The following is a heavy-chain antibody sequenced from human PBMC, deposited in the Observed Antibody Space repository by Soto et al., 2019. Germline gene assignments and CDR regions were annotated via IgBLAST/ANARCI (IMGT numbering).Heavy chain of an antibody. Sequence: EVQLVQSGAEVKKPGESLKISCKGSGYSFTSYWIGWVRQMPGKGLEWMGIIYPGDSDTRYSPSFQGQVTISADKSISTAYLQWSSLKASDTAMYYCARAVETGYSSSGAQIEYFQHWGQGTLVTVSS. J-gene: IGHJ1*01. D-gene: IGHD6-13*01. CDR2: IYPGDSDT. CDR1: GYSFTSYW. V-gene: IGHV5-51*03. CDR3: ARAVETGYSSSGAQIEYFQH.